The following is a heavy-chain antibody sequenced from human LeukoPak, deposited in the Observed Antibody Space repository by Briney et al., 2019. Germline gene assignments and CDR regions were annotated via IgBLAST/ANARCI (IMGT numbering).Heavy chain of an antibody. V-gene: IGHV3-30*04. J-gene: IGHJ4*02. D-gene: IGHD5-18*01. CDR3: ARDGEAMVYFDY. CDR2: ISYDGSNK. CDR1: GFTFSSYA. Sequence: GGSLRLSCAASGFTFSSYAMHWVRQAPGKGLEWVAVISYDGSNKYYADSVEGRFTISRDNSKNTLYLQMNSLRAEDTAVYYCARDGEAMVYFDYWGQGTLVTVSS.